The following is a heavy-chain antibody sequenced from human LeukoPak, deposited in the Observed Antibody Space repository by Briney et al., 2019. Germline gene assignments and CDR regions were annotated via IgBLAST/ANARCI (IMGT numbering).Heavy chain of an antibody. J-gene: IGHJ5*02. D-gene: IGHD3-22*01. CDR3: AKDRDSSSLP. CDR1: GFTFSKRG. V-gene: IGHV3-23*01. Sequence: PGGSLRLSCAASGFTFSKRGMSWVRQAPGKGLEWVSGISDSGGTTHYADSVKGRFTISRDNSKNTLYLQMNSLRAEDAAVYFCAKDRDSSSLPWGQGTLVTVSS. CDR2: ISDSGGTT.